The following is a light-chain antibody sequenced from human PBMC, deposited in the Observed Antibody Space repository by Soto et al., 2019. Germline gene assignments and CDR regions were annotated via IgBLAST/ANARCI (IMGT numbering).Light chain of an antibody. V-gene: IGKV3-20*01. CDR1: QIVSSSY. J-gene: IGKJ3*01. Sequence: EIVLTQSPGTLSLSPGERATLSCRASQIVSSSYLAWYQQKPGQAPRLLIYGASSRATGIPDRFSGSGSGTDFTLTISRLEPEDFAVYYCQQYGSSPPRFTFGPGTKVDIK. CDR2: GAS. CDR3: QQYGSSPPRFT.